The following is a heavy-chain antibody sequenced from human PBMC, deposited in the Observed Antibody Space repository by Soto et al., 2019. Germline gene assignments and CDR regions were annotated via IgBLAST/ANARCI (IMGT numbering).Heavy chain of an antibody. CDR1: GFTFSSYD. V-gene: IGHV3-13*01. J-gene: IGHJ4*02. Sequence: GGSLRLSCAASGFTFSSYDMHWVRQATGKGLEWVSAIGTAGDTYYPGSVKGRFTISRENAKNSLYLQMNSLRAGDTAVYYCARAKDYGDYDCWGQGTLVTVSS. CDR3: ARAKDYGDYDC. D-gene: IGHD4-17*01. CDR2: IGTAGDT.